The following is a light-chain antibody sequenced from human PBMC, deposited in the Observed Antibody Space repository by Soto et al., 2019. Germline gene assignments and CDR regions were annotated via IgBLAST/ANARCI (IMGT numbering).Light chain of an antibody. J-gene: IGKJ3*01. CDR2: WAS. Sequence: DIVMTQSPDSLAVSLGERATINCKSSQSVLYSSNNKNYLAWYQQKPGQPPKLLIYWASTRESGVPDRFSGSWSGTDLTLTISSLQAEDVAVYYCQQYYSTPFPFGPGTKVDIK. CDR3: QQYYSTPFP. CDR1: QSVLYSSNNKNY. V-gene: IGKV4-1*01.